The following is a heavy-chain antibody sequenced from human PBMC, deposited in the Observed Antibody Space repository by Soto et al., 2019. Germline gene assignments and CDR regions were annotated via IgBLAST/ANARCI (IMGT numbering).Heavy chain of an antibody. CDR3: AKLQSWRALDY. J-gene: IGHJ4*02. V-gene: IGHV3-23*01. CDR2: ISGSGSGP. CDR1: GFTFSNYD. D-gene: IGHD6-13*01. Sequence: EVLLLESGGGLVQPGGSLRLSCAASGFTFSNYDMGWVRQAPGKGLELVSFISGSGSGPYYADSVKGLFTISRDNAENTLYLQMNSLRVEDTAVYYCAKLQSWRALDYWGKGTLVTVSS.